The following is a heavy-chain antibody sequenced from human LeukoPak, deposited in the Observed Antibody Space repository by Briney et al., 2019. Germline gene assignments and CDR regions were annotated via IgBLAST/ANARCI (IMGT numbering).Heavy chain of an antibody. CDR2: SFFGGSA. CDR1: GCSISSSSYY. V-gene: IGHV4-39*01. J-gene: IGHJ4*02. D-gene: IGHD3-22*01. CDR3: ARPINYFDKSGYFH. Sequence: PSETLSLTCTVSGCSISSSSYYWGWLRQPPGRGLEWIGISFFGGSAYYNPSLRSRVTISIDTYQNQVSLKLNSVTAADTSVYYCARPINYFDKSGYFHWGQGTLLTVSS.